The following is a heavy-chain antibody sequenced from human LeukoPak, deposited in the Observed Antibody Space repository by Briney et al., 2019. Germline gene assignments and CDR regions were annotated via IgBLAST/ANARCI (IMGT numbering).Heavy chain of an antibody. D-gene: IGHD6-6*01. CDR3: ARDWVYSSSFWFDP. V-gene: IGHV3-23*01. CDR1: GFTFSSYA. J-gene: IGHJ5*02. CDR2: ISGSGGST. Sequence: PGGSLRLSYAASGFTFSSYAMSWVRQAPEKGLEWVSAISGSGGSTYYADSVKGRFTISRDNSKNTLYLQMNSLRAEDTAVYYCARDWVYSSSFWFDPWGQGTLVTVSS.